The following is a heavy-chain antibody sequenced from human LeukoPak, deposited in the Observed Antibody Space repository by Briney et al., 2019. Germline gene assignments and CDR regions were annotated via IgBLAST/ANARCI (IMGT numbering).Heavy chain of an antibody. J-gene: IGHJ6*02. CDR2: IYYSGST. CDR1: GGSISSYY. D-gene: IGHD3-3*01. V-gene: IGHV4-59*08. CDR3: ARHLSPSSYDFWSGNSYGMDV. Sequence: PSETLSLTCTVSGGSISSYYWSWIRQPPRKGMEWIGYIYYSGSTNYNPSLKSRVTISVDTSKNQFSLKLSSVTAADTAVYYCARHLSPSSYDFWSGNSYGMDVWGQGITVTVSS.